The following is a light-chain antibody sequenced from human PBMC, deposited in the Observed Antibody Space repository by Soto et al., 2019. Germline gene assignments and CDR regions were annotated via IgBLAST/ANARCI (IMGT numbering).Light chain of an antibody. CDR3: QHYNYWPPPT. CDR1: QSVNSY. CDR2: GAS. J-gene: IGKJ1*01. V-gene: IGKV3-15*01. Sequence: ESVMTQSPGTLSLSPGERATLSCRASQSVNSYLAWYQQKPGQAPRLLIYGASTRATGLPARFSGSGSGTDFTLTISSLQSEDFAVYYCQHYNYWPPPTFGQGTKV.